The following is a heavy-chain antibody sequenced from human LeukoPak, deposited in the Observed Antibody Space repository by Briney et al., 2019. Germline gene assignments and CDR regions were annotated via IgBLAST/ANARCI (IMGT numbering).Heavy chain of an antibody. D-gene: IGHD5-18*01. Sequence: PGGSLRLSCAASGFTFSSYSMNWVRQAPGKGLEWVSSISSSSSYIYYADSVKGRFTISRDNAKNSLYLQMDGLRAEDTAVYYCARRGDTPMIGDYWGQGTLVTVSS. J-gene: IGHJ4*02. V-gene: IGHV3-21*01. CDR3: ARRGDTPMIGDY. CDR2: ISSSSSYI. CDR1: GFTFSSYS.